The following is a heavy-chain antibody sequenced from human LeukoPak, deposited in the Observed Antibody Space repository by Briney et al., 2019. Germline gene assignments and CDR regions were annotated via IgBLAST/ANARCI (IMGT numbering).Heavy chain of an antibody. D-gene: IGHD6-6*01. Sequence: SETLSLTCTVSGGSISSYYWSWIRQPPGKGLEWIGYIYYSGSTKYNPPLKSRVSMSVDTSKNQLSLKLSSVTAADTAVYYCAILSGYSSSSRRSFYYYYMDVWGKGTTVTVSS. V-gene: IGHV4-59*01. J-gene: IGHJ6*03. CDR1: GGSISSYY. CDR3: AILSGYSSSSRRSFYYYYMDV. CDR2: IYYSGST.